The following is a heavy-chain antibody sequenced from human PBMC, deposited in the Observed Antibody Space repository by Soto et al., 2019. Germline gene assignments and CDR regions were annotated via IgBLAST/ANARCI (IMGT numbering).Heavy chain of an antibody. CDR3: ARVRITFGGVITYNWFDP. CDR2: IIPIFGTA. CDR1: GGTFSSYA. J-gene: IGHJ5*02. Sequence: QVQLVQSGAEVKKPGSSVTVSCKPSGGTFSSYAISWVRQAPGQGLEWMGGIIPIFGTANYAQKFQGRVTITGDESTSTAYMELSSLRSEDTAVYYCARVRITFGGVITYNWFDPWGQGTLVTVSS. D-gene: IGHD3-16*02. V-gene: IGHV1-69*01.